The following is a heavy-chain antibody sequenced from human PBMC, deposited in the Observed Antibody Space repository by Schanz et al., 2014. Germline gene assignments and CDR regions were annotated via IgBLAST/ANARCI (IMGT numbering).Heavy chain of an antibody. V-gene: IGHV3-7*01. CDR3: VREDMVRGIRAFDI. D-gene: IGHD3-10*01. J-gene: IGHJ3*02. CDR1: GFTFSNFA. CDR2: INQDGSEN. Sequence: VQLVESGGGVVQPGRSLRLSCAASGFTFSNFAIHWVRQAPGRGLEWVANINQDGSENYYVDSMKGRFTISRDNAKNSLFLQMNSLTAEDTAVYYCVREDMVRGIRAFDIWGQGTMVTVSS.